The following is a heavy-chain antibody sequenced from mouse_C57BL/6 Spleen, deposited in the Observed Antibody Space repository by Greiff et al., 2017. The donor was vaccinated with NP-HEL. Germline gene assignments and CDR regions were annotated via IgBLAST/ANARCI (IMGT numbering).Heavy chain of an antibody. J-gene: IGHJ4*01. Sequence: VQLQQSGAELVKPGASVKISCKASGYAFSSYWMNWVKQRPGKGLEWIGQIYPGDGDTNYNGKFKGKATLTADKSSSTAYMQLSSLTSEDSAVYFCASLYYYGSSYGGVDYWGQGTSVTVSS. V-gene: IGHV1-80*01. CDR3: ASLYYYGSSYGGVDY. CDR2: IYPGDGDT. D-gene: IGHD1-1*01. CDR1: GYAFSSYW.